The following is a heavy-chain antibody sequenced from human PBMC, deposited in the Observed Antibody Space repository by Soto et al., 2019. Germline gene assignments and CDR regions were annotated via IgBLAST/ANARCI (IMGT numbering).Heavy chain of an antibody. CDR3: ARDQARYFDWSADAFDI. CDR1: GGTFSSYA. J-gene: IGHJ3*02. D-gene: IGHD3-9*01. V-gene: IGHV1-69*12. CDR2: IIPIFGTA. Sequence: QVQLVQSGAEVKKPGSSVKVSCKASGGTFSSYAISWVRQAPGQGLEWMGGIIPIFGTANYAQKFQGRVTITADESTSXDYMELSSLRSEDTAVYYCARDQARYFDWSADAFDIWGQGTMVTVSS.